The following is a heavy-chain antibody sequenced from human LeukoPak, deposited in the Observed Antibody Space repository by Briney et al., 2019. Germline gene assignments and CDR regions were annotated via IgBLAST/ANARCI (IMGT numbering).Heavy chain of an antibody. Sequence: HGRSLRLSCAASGFSFSSYGMHWVRQAPGKGLEWVAVISYDGSNKYYADSVKGRFTISRDNSKNTLYLQMNSLRAEDTAVYDCAKGLSGSYVGGFDYWGQGTLVTVSS. CDR1: GFSFSSYG. D-gene: IGHD1-26*01. V-gene: IGHV3-30*18. J-gene: IGHJ4*02. CDR3: AKGLSGSYVGGFDY. CDR2: ISYDGSNK.